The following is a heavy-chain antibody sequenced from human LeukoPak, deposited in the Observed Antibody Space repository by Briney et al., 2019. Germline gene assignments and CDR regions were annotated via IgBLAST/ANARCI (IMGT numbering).Heavy chain of an antibody. CDR3: TTGSHPFGY. D-gene: IGHD1-26*01. Sequence: ASVKVSCQASGYTFSDYYIHWVRQAPGQGPEWMGYINPNSDDTNFAQNFQGRVTMTKDTSISTAYMELTRLRSDDTAVYYCTTGSHPFGYWGQGTLVTVSS. V-gene: IGHV1-2*02. J-gene: IGHJ4*02. CDR1: GYTFSDYY. CDR2: INPNSDDT.